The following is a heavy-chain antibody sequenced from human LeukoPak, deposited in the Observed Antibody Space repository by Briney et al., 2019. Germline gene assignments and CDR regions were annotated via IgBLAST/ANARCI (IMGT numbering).Heavy chain of an antibody. CDR1: GFTFDDYA. D-gene: IGHD1-26*01. CDR2: ISWNSGSI. J-gene: IGHJ3*02. CDR3: AKLRYSGSYSDDAFDI. Sequence: GGSLRLSRAASGFTFDDYAMHWVRQAPGKGLEWVSGISWNSGSIGYADSVKGRFTISRDNAKNSLYLQMNSLRAEDTALYYCAKLRYSGSYSDDAFDIWGQGTMVTVSS. V-gene: IGHV3-9*01.